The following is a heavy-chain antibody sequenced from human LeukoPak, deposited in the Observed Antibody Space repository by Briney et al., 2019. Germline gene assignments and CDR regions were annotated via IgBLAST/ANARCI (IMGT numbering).Heavy chain of an antibody. D-gene: IGHD5-18*01. Sequence: SETLSPTCTVSGGSISSYYWSWIRQPPGKGLEWIGYIYYSGSTNYNPSLKSRVTISVDTSKNQFSLKLSSVTAADTAVYYCARGGHSYVLGGIYAFDIWGQGTMVTVSS. V-gene: IGHV4-59*01. CDR1: GGSISSYY. CDR3: ARGGHSYVLGGIYAFDI. CDR2: IYYSGST. J-gene: IGHJ3*02.